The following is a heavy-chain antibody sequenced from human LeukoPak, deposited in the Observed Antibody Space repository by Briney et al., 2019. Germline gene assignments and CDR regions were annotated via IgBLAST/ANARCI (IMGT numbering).Heavy chain of an antibody. CDR1: GYTFTSYY. Sequence: ASVKVSCKASGYTFTSYYMHWVRQAPGLGLEWLGIINPSGGSTTYAQKFQGRVTMTRDMSTSTVYMELSSLRSEDTAVYYCARGGSDFDYWGQGTLVTVSS. J-gene: IGHJ4*02. V-gene: IGHV1-46*01. CDR2: INPSGGST. CDR3: ARGGSDFDY. D-gene: IGHD2-15*01.